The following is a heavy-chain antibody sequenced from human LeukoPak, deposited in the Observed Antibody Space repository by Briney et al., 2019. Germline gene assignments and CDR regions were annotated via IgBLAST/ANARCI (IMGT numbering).Heavy chain of an antibody. CDR1: GESFSAYY. CDR3: ARGRTGYQLLPTKKDYSYYYVDV. V-gene: IGHV4-34*01. D-gene: IGHD2-2*01. J-gene: IGHJ6*03. Sequence: PSKTLSLTCAVFGESFSAYYWNCIRQPPGKGLEWIGEINHSGSTNYSPSPKGRVTISVDTYKNHFSLKLSSVTAADTAVYYCARGRTGYQLLPTKKDYSYYYVDVWDKGTTVTVSS. CDR2: INHSGST.